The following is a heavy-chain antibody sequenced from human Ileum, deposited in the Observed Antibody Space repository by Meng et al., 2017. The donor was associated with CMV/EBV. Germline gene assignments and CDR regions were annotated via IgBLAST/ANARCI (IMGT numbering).Heavy chain of an antibody. CDR3: ARSRKQLIPFDY. Sequence: GGSLRLSCAASGFTVSSNYMSWVRQAPGKGLEWVSVIYSGGSTYYPDAVKGRFTISRDNSKNTLYLQMNSLRAEDTAVYYCARSRKQLIPFDYWGQGTLVTVSS. D-gene: IGHD6-13*01. V-gene: IGHV3-53*01. CDR1: GFTVSSNY. J-gene: IGHJ4*02. CDR2: IYSGGST.